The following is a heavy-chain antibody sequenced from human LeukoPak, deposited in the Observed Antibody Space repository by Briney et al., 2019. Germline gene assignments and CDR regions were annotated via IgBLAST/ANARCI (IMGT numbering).Heavy chain of an antibody. J-gene: IGHJ4*02. CDR1: GYTFTSYD. Sequence: GASVKVSCKASGYTFTSYDINWVRQATGQGLEWMGWMNPNSGNTGYAQKFQGRVTMPRNTSISTAYMELSSLRSEDTAVYYCALVEMATISPFDYWGQGTLVTVSS. CDR3: ALVEMATISPFDY. D-gene: IGHD5-24*01. V-gene: IGHV1-8*01. CDR2: MNPNSGNT.